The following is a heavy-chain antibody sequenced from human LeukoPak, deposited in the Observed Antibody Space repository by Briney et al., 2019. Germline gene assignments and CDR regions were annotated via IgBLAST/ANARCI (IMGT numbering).Heavy chain of an antibody. V-gene: IGHV3-21*01. Sequence: GGSLRLSCAASGFTFSSYSMNWVGQAPGKGLEWVSSISSSSSYIYYADSVKGRFTISRDNAKNSLYLQMNSLRAEDTAVYYCARDLGYDFWSGQFDAFDIWGQGTMVTVSS. CDR3: ARDLGYDFWSGQFDAFDI. CDR2: ISSSSSYI. J-gene: IGHJ3*02. CDR1: GFTFSSYS. D-gene: IGHD3-3*01.